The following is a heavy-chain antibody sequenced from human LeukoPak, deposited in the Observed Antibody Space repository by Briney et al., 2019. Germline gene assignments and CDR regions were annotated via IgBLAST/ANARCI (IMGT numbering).Heavy chain of an antibody. CDR2: ISGSDGST. J-gene: IGHJ6*02. D-gene: IGHD2-8*01. V-gene: IGHV3-23*01. Sequence: GGSLRLSCAASGFTFSSYATSWVRQAPGKGLEWVSAISGSDGSTYYADSVKGRFTISRDNSKNTLYLQMNSLRAEDTAVYYCAKKGMVLNYYYYYGMDVWGQGTTVTVSS. CDR3: AKKGMVLNYYYYYGMDV. CDR1: GFTFSSYA.